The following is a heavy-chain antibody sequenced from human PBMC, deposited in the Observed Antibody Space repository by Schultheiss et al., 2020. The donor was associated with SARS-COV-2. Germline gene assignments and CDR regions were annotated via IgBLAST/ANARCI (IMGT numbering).Heavy chain of an antibody. CDR3: ERGGPTVPRDLDY. J-gene: IGHJ4*02. CDR1: GYSISSGYY. Sequence: SETLSLTCAVSGYSISSGYYWGWIRQPPGKGLEWIGSIYHSGSTYYNPSLKSRVTISVDTSKNQFSLKLSSVTAADTAVYYCERGGPTVPRDLDYWGQGTLVTVSS. CDR2: IYHSGST. D-gene: IGHD4-17*01. V-gene: IGHV4-38-2*01.